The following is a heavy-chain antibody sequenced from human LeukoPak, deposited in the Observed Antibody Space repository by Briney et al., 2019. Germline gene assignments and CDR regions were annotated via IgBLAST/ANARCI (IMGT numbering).Heavy chain of an antibody. CDR1: GFTFSSYA. J-gene: IGHJ4*02. CDR2: ISGSDGST. Sequence: PGGSLRLSCAASGFTFSSYAMSWVRQASGKGLEWVSAISGSDGSTYYADSVKGRFTISRDNSMNTLYLQMNSLRAEDTAVYYCAKSDTAMVLLDYWGQGTLVTVSS. D-gene: IGHD5-18*01. V-gene: IGHV3-23*01. CDR3: AKSDTAMVLLDY.